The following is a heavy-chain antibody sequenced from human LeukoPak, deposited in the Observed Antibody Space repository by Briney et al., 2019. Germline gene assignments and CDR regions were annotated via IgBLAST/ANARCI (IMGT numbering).Heavy chain of an antibody. CDR1: GYSISSGYY. V-gene: IGHV4-38-2*01. Sequence: SETLSLTCAVSGYSISSGYYWGWIRQPPGKGLEWIGSIYHSGSTYYNPSLESRVTISVDTSKNQFSLKLSSVTAADTAVYYCASPYSGSYPHGAFDIWGQGTMVTVSS. D-gene: IGHD1-26*01. CDR3: ASPYSGSYPHGAFDI. CDR2: IYHSGST. J-gene: IGHJ3*02.